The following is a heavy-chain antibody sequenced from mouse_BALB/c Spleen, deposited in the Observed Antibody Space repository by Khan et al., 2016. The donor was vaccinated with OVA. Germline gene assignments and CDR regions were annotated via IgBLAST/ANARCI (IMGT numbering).Heavy chain of an antibody. V-gene: IGHV9-3-1*01. J-gene: IGHJ4*01. D-gene: IGHD2-10*01. CDR2: INTYTGEP. CDR3: ARPPYFSYIMGY. Sequence: QIQLVQSGPELKKPGETVKISCKASGYIFTNYGMNWVKQAPGKGLKWMGWINTYTGEPTYADDFKGRFAFSLETSASTAYLQINNLKNEDTATYFCARPPYFSYIMGYWGQGTSVTVSS. CDR1: GYIFTNYG.